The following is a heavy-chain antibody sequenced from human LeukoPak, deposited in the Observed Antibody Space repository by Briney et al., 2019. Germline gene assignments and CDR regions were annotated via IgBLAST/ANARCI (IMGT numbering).Heavy chain of an antibody. CDR3: ARERYGSGSYYYYYYMDV. CDR2: IYYSGST. V-gene: IGHV4-59*01. CDR1: GGSISSYY. Sequence: SETLSLTCTVSGGSISSYYWSWIRQPPGKGLEWIGYIYYSGSTNYNPSLKSRVTISVDTSRNQFSLKLSSVTAADTAVYYCARERYGSGSYYYYYYMDVWGKGTTVTVSS. J-gene: IGHJ6*03. D-gene: IGHD3-10*01.